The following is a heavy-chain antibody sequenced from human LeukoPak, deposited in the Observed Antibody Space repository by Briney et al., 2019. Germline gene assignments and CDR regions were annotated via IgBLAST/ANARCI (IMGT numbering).Heavy chain of an antibody. CDR2: IYTSGTT. CDR3: ARHHLAPSNWFDP. V-gene: IGHV4-4*09. CDR1: GGSIISYY. J-gene: IGHJ5*02. Sequence: SETLSLTCTVSGGSIISYYWSWIRQPPGKGLEWIGYIYTSGTTGYNPSLKSRVTMSVDTPKNQFSLKLSSVTAADTAVYYCARHHLAPSNWFDPWGQGTLVTVSS.